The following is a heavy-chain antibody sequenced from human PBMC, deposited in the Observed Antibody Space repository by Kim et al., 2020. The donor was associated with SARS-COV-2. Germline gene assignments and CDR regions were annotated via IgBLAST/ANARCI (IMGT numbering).Heavy chain of an antibody. J-gene: IGHJ5*02. V-gene: IGHV3-33*01. Sequence: GGSLRLSCAASGFTFSSYVMHWVRQAPGKGLEWVAVIWYDGSNKYYADSVKGRFTISRDNSKNTLYLQMNSLRAEDTAVYYCARGSRRTIVSPGSGLKDPWGQGTLVTGSS. CDR2: IWYDGSNK. CDR3: ARGSRRTIVSPGSGLKDP. CDR1: GFTFSSYV. D-gene: IGHD3-10*01.